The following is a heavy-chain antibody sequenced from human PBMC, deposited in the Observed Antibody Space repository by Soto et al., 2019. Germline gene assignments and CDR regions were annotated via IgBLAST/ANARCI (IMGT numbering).Heavy chain of an antibody. D-gene: IGHD2-15*01. CDR1: VGSFSGYS. Sequence: QVQLQQWGAGLLKPSETLSLTCAVYVGSFSGYSWTWIRQSPGKGLEWIGDVHHRGSAKYNPSLKSRVTISVDTSKNQFALKLESVTAADTALYFWAKAARPRDHIVMTPATGDYFDYWGQGTLVTVSS. V-gene: IGHV4-34*02. CDR2: VHHRGSA. CDR3: AKAARPRDHIVMTPATGDYFDY. J-gene: IGHJ4*02.